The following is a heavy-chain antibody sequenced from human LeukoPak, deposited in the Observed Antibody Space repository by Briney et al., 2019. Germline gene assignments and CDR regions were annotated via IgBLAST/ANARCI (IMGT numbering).Heavy chain of an antibody. J-gene: IGHJ3*02. D-gene: IGHD3-16*01. CDR2: ICYSGST. Sequence: SSETLSLTCTVSGGSISSYDWSWIRQPPGKGLEWIGYICYSGSTNYNPSLKSRVTISVDTSKNQFSLKLSSVTAADTAVYYCARSYDYVWGSYVAFDIWGQGTMVTVSS. CDR3: ARSYDYVWGSYVAFDI. V-gene: IGHV4-59*01. CDR1: GGSISSYD.